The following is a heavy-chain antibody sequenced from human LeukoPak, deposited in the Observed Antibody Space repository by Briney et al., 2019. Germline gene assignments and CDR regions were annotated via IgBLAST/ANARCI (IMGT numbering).Heavy chain of an antibody. CDR2: IQFDGANK. V-gene: IGHV3-30*02. J-gene: IGHJ4*02. CDR1: GFTFSTPA. CDR3: SKGTGTTGWFIDY. D-gene: IGHD6-19*01. Sequence: GGSLRLSCAASGFTFSTPAMHWVRQAPGKGLEWVAFIQFDGANKYYADSVRGRFTVSRDNSKNTLYLQMNSLTVEETAVYYCSKGTGTTGWFIDYWGQGTLVTVSS.